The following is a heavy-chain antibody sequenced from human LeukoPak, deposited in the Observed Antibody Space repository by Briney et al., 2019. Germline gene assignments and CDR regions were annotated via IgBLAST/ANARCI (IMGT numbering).Heavy chain of an antibody. J-gene: IGHJ4*02. CDR3: ATTNDGGGYPWGDFFDF. Sequence: SVKVSCKASGYIFTDYYIHWVRQAPGQGLEWMGRIIPNLGTTNRAQNFQDRVTLTADKSTNTAYMELTSLTSDDTAVYYCATTNDGGGYPWGDFFDFWGQGTLVTVSS. CDR1: GYIFTDYY. CDR2: IIPNLGTT. D-gene: IGHD3-22*01. V-gene: IGHV1-69*08.